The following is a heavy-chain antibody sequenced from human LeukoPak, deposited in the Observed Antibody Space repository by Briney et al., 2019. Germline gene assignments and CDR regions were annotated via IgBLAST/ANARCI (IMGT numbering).Heavy chain of an antibody. D-gene: IGHD2-8*01. CDR1: GGSFSGYY. CDR2: IYYSGST. Sequence: SETLSLTCAVYGGSFSGYYWSWIRQPPGKGLEWIGYIYYSGSTYYNPSLKSRVTISVDTSKNQFSLKLSSVTAADTAVYYCARTLRLINAFDIWGQGTMVTVSS. V-gene: IGHV4-34*09. J-gene: IGHJ3*02. CDR3: ARTLRLINAFDI.